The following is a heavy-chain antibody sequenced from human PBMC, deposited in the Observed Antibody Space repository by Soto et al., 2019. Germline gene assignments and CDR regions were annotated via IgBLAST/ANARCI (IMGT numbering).Heavy chain of an antibody. CDR2: VTANGGST. CDR3: GRGGGGDWTYYYYYGMDV. D-gene: IGHD2-21*02. V-gene: IGHV3-23*01. CDR1: GFTFSVYA. Sequence: EVQLLESGGGFVQPGGSLRLSCAATGFTFSVYAMTWVRQAPGKGLEWVSAVTANGGSTYSADSVKGRFTISRDNSNNMLLQKKNSMRDEDAAVYYWGRGGGGDWTYYYYYGMDVWGQGTTVTVSS. J-gene: IGHJ6*02.